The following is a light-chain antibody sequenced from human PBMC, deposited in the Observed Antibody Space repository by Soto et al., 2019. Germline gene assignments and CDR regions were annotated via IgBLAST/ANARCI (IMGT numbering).Light chain of an antibody. CDR2: GAS. Sequence: EIVLTQSPDTLSLSPGERATLSCRASQSVSSSYLAWYQQKPGQAPRLLIYGASTRATGIPARFSGSGSGTEFTLTISSLYSEDFAVYYCQQYNNWPPWTFGQGTKVDI. CDR3: QQYNNWPPWT. V-gene: IGKV3-15*01. J-gene: IGKJ1*01. CDR1: QSVSSSY.